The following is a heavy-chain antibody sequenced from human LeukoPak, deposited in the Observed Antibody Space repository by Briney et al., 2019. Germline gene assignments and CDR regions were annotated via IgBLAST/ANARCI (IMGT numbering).Heavy chain of an antibody. D-gene: IGHD1-26*01. CDR2: VSWNSRII. CDR1: GFTFDDYA. Sequence: GGFLRLSCAASGFTFDDYAMYWVRQAPGKGLEWVSGVSWNSRIIDYADSVKGRFTISRDNAKRSLYLQMNSLRSEDTAFYYCARLTGAASGTYYFDYWGQGTLVTVSS. CDR3: ARLTGAASGTYYFDY. V-gene: IGHV3-9*01. J-gene: IGHJ4*02.